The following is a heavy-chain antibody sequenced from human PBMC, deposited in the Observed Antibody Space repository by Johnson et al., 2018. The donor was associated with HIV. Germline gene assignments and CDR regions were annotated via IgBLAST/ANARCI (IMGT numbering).Heavy chain of an antibody. CDR2: ISGGST. CDR1: GFTVSSNE. D-gene: IGHD6-13*01. J-gene: IGHJ3*01. CDR3: AKDFGSSSWHAFDV. Sequence: VQLVESGGGLVQPGGSLRRSCAASGFTVSSNEMSWVRQAPGKGLEWVSSISGGSTYYADSRKGRFTISRDNSKNSLYLQMNSLRAEDTSVYYCAKDFGSSSWHAFDVWGQGTMVTVSS. V-gene: IGHV3-38-3*01.